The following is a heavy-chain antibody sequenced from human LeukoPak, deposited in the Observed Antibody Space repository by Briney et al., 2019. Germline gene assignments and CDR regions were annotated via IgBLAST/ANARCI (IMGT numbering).Heavy chain of an antibody. CDR3: ARAPGYCSTTSCEYYYYMDV. V-gene: IGHV4-4*07. CDR2: VYTSGRT. CDR1: GGSLSSYY. J-gene: IGHJ6*03. Sequence: SETLSLTCTVSGGSLSSYYWSWIRQPAGKGLEWIGRVYTSGRTNYNPSLKSRVTMSIDTSKNQFSLEVSSVTAADTAVYYCARAPGYCSTTSCEYYYYMDVWGKGTTVTVSS. D-gene: IGHD2-2*01.